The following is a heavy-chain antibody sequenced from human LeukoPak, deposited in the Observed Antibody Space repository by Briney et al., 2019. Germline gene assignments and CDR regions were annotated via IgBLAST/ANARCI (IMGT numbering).Heavy chain of an antibody. V-gene: IGHV3-7*01. D-gene: IGHD4-17*01. J-gene: IGHJ4*02. CDR3: AGEWLHGDYDY. Sequence: LAGGSLRLSCAASGFTFSSYWMSWVRQTPGKGLEWVASIKEDGSEKKYVDSVKGRFTISRDNAKNSLYLQMNSLRAEDTAVYYCAGEWLHGDYDYWGQGTLVTVSS. CDR2: IKEDGSEK. CDR1: GFTFSSYW.